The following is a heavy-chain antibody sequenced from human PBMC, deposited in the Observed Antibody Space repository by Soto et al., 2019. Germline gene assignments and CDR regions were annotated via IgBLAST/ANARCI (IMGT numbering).Heavy chain of an antibody. V-gene: IGHV3-48*02. J-gene: IGHJ3*02. CDR2: ISSSSSTI. D-gene: IGHD3-22*01. CDR1: GFTFSRYS. Sequence: GGSLRLSCAASGFTFSRYSMNWVRQAPGKGLEWVSYISSSSSTIYYADSVKGRFTISRDNAKNSLYLQMNSLRDEDTAVYYCGGDSSGYFYPEVFDIWGQGTMVTVSS. CDR3: GGDSSGYFYPEVFDI.